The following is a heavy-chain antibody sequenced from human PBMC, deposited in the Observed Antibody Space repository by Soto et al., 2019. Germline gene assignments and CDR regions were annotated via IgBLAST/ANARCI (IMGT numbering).Heavy chain of an antibody. CDR3: TRGPSGDKVDY. Sequence: SQTLSHTCPVSFGSISSYYWSWILHPPGKGLELIGYIYYSGSTNYNPSLKSRVTISVDTSKNQFSLKLSSVTAADTAVYYCTRGPSGDKVDYWGQGTLVTVSS. CDR2: IYYSGST. D-gene: IGHD7-27*01. CDR1: FGSISSYY. V-gene: IGHV4-59*01. J-gene: IGHJ4*02.